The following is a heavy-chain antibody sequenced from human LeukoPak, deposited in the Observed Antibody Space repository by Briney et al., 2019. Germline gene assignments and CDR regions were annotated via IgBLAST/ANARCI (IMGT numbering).Heavy chain of an antibody. Sequence: GGSLRLSCAASGFTFSSYNMNWVRQAPGKGLEWVSSITSSSSYVYYADSVKGRFTISRDNAKNSLYLQMNSLRAEDTAVYYCARDRLDIFTRYFDYWGQGTLVTVSS. CDR2: ITSSSSYV. V-gene: IGHV3-21*01. D-gene: IGHD2-2*03. J-gene: IGHJ4*02. CDR1: GFTFSSYN. CDR3: ARDRLDIFTRYFDY.